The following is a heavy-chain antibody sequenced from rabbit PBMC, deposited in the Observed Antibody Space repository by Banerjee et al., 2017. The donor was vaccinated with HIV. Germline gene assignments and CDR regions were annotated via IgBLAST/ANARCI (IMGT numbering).Heavy chain of an antibody. D-gene: IGHD4-1*01. CDR2: IVVAKGNT. Sequence: QEQLEESGGGLVQPEGSLTLTCTASGFSFSSSYWICWVRQAPGKGLERIGVIVVAKGNTYHASWVNGRFTISSDNAQNTLYRQLHSLTAADTATYFCVKDYSGWGADLWGPGTLVTVS. J-gene: IGHJ4*01. CDR1: GFSFSSSYW. CDR3: VKDYSGWGADL. V-gene: IGHV1S45*01.